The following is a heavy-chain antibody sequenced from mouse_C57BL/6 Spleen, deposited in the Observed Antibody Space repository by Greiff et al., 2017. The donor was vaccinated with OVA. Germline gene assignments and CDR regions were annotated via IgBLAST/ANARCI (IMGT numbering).Heavy chain of an antibody. CDR2: ISYDGSN. D-gene: IGHD2-1*01. CDR1: GYSITSGYY. V-gene: IGHV3-6*01. J-gene: IGHJ3*01. Sequence: EVHLVESGPGLVKPSQSLSLTCSVTGYSITSGYYWNWIRQFPGNKLEWMGYISYDGSNNYNPSLKNRISITRDTSKNQFFLKLNSVTTEDTATYYCARPYGNYVAWFAYWGQGTLVTVSA. CDR3: ARPYGNYVAWFAY.